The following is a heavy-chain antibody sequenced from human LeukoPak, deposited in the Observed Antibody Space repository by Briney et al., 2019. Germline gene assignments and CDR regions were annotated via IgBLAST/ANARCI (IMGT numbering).Heavy chain of an antibody. V-gene: IGHV1-2*02. CDR2: INPNSGGT. CDR1: GYTFTGYY. CDR3: ARGYKIFESPHSSGCSI. D-gene: IGHD6-19*01. J-gene: IGHJ4*02. Sequence: ASVTVSCKASGYTFTGYYMHWVRQAPGQGLEWMGWINPNSGGTNYAQKFQGRVTMTRDTSISTAYMELSRLRSDDTAVYYCARGYKIFESPHSSGCSIWGQGTLVTVSS.